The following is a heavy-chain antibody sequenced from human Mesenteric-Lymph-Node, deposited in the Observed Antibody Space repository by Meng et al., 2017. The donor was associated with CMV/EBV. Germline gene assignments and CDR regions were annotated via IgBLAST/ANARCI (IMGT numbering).Heavy chain of an antibody. V-gene: IGHV1-69*05. CDR3: ARDQSEWSQDQKYGMDV. J-gene: IGHJ6*02. CDR1: GGTFSSYA. Sequence: SVNVSCKASGGTFSSYAISWVRQAPGQGLEWMGGIIPIFGTANYAQKFQGRVTITTDESTSTAYMELSSLRSEDTAVYYCARDQSEWSQDQKYGMDVWGQGTTVTVSS. D-gene: IGHD3-3*01. CDR2: IIPIFGTA.